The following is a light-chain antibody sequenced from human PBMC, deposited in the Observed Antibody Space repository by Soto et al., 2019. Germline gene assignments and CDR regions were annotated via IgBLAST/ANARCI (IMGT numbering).Light chain of an antibody. J-gene: IGLJ1*01. CDR1: SSDVGGYNY. CDR3: SSYTNTITFYV. CDR2: EVS. Sequence: QSALTQPASVSGSLGQSITISCTGTSSDVGGYNYVSWYQHHPGKAPKVMIYEVSNRPSGVSNRFSGSKSGNTASLTISGLQAEDEADYYCSSYTNTITFYVVGTGTKVTVL. V-gene: IGLV2-14*01.